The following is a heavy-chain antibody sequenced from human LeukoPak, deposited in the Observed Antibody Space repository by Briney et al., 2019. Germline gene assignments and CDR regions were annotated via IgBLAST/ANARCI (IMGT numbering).Heavy chain of an antibody. J-gene: IGHJ5*02. CDR1: GGSISSYY. D-gene: IGHD1-1*01. Sequence: PSETLSLTCTVSGGSISSYYWSWIRQPPGKGLEWIGYIYYSGSTNYNPSLKSRVTISVDTSKNQFSLKLSSVTAADTAVYYCARGGTSSRSAWFDPWGQGTLVTVSS. CDR2: IYYSGST. V-gene: IGHV4-59*01. CDR3: ARGGTSSRSAWFDP.